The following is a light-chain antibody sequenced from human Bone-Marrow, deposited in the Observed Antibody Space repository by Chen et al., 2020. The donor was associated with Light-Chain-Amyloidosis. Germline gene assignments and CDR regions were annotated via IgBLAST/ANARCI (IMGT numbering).Light chain of an antibody. CDR3: QVWDRSSDRPV. J-gene: IGLJ3*02. Sequence: SYVLTQPSSVSVAPGQTATIACGGNNIGSTSVHWYQQTPGQAPPLVVYDVSDRPSGIPERLSGSNSGNTATLTISRVEAGDEADYYCQVWDRSSDRPVFGGGTKLTVL. CDR2: DVS. V-gene: IGLV3-21*02. CDR1: NIGSTS.